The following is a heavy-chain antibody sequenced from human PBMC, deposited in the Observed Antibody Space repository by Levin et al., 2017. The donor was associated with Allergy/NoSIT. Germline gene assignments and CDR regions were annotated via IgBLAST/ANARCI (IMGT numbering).Heavy chain of an antibody. D-gene: IGHD6-13*01. V-gene: IGHV2-70*01. CDR1: GFSLSRTGMC. CDR3: ARTRRPSAAAVLFDY. CDR2: IDWDDDK. J-gene: IGHJ4*02. Sequence: QTLSLTCTFSGFSLSRTGMCVSWIRQPPGKALEWLALIDWDDDKYYSTSLKTRLTISEDTSKNQVVLRMTNMDPVDTATYYCARTRRPSAAAVLFDYWGQGTLVTVSS.